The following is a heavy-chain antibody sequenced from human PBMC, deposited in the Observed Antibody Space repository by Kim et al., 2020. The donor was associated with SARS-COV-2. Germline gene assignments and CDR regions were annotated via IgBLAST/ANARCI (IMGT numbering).Heavy chain of an antibody. Sequence: ADSVKGRFTIARDNAKNSLYLQMNSLRAEDTAVYYCARGWEYYDSDAFDIWGQGTMVTVSS. J-gene: IGHJ3*02. D-gene: IGHD3-22*01. CDR3: ARGWEYYDSDAFDI. V-gene: IGHV3-48*03.